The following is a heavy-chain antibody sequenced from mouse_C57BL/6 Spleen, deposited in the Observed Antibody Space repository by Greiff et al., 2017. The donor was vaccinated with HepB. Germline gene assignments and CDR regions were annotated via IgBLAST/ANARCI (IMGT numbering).Heavy chain of an antibody. V-gene: IGHV1-66*01. CDR3: AREEGDGPFAY. Sequence: VKLQESGPELVKPGASVKISCKASGYSFTSYYIHWVKQRPGQGLEWIGWIYPGSGNTKYNEKFKGKATLTADTSSSTAYMQLSSLTSEDSAVYYCAREEGDGPFAYWGQGTLVTVSA. CDR2: IYPGSGNT. J-gene: IGHJ3*01. CDR1: GYSFTSYY. D-gene: IGHD2-3*01.